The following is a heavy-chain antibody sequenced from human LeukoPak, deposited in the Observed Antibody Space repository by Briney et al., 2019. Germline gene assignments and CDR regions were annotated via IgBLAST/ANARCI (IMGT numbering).Heavy chain of an antibody. CDR1: GGSTSSYY. CDR2: IYYSGST. V-gene: IGHV4-59*08. J-gene: IGHJ4*02. CDR3: ARHGIVDSSRKYYFDY. D-gene: IGHD6-13*01. Sequence: SETLSLTCTVSGGSTSSYYWSWIRQPPGKGLEWIGYIYYSGSTNYNPSLKSRVTISVDTSKNQFSLNLNSVTAEDTAVYFCARHGIVDSSRKYYFDYWGQRTLVTVSS.